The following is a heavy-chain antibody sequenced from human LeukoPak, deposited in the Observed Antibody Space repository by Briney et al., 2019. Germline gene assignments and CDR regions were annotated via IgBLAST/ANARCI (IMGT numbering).Heavy chain of an antibody. V-gene: IGHV3-48*03. CDR1: GFTFSSYE. Sequence: GSLRLSCAASGFTFSSYEMNWVRPAPGKGLEWVSYISSSGSTIYYSDSVKGRFTISRDNAKNSLYLQMNSLRAEDTAVYYCARDVGTYDYWGQGTLVTVSS. J-gene: IGHJ4*02. D-gene: IGHD1-1*01. CDR2: ISSSGSTI. CDR3: ARDVGTYDY.